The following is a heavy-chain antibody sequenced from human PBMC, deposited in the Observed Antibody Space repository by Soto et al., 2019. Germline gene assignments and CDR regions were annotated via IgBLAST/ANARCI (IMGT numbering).Heavy chain of an antibody. V-gene: IGHV6-1*01. CDR1: GDSVSSNSAA. Sequence: SQTLSLTCAISGDSVSSNSAAWNWIRQSPSRDLEWLGRTYYKSKWYNDYAVSVKSRITINPHTSKNQFSLHLNALTPEDTAVYYCARIRWLRGGYYYGMDVWGQGTTVTVSS. D-gene: IGHD3-10*01. CDR2: TYYKSKWYN. CDR3: ARIRWLRGGYYYGMDV. J-gene: IGHJ6*02.